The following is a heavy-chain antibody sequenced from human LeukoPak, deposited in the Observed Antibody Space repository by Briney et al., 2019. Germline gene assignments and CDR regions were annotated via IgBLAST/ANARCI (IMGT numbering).Heavy chain of an antibody. CDR3: ARVGTMVRGTRYGMDV. V-gene: IGHV4-59*01. CDR1: GGSISSYY. J-gene: IGHJ6*02. Sequence: SETLSLTCTASGGSISSYYWSWIRQPPGKGLEWIGYIYYSGSTNYNPSLKSRVTISVDTSKNQFSLKLSSVTAADTAVYYCARVGTMVRGTRYGMDVWGQGTTVTVSS. D-gene: IGHD3-10*01. CDR2: IYYSGST.